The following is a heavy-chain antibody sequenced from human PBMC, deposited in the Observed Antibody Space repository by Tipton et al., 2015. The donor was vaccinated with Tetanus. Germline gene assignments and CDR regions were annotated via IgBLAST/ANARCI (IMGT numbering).Heavy chain of an antibody. D-gene: IGHD2-8*02. J-gene: IGHJ5*02. CDR1: GDSITSFY. Sequence: TLSLTCTVSGDSITSFYWSWIRQPPGKGLEWIGYIFYGGTTNYNPSLKSRVTISLDTSKNQFSLQLSSVTAADTAVYYCARATSTGPAYNWFDPWGQGTLVTVSS. V-gene: IGHV4-59*01. CDR3: ARATSTGPAYNWFDP. CDR2: IFYGGTT.